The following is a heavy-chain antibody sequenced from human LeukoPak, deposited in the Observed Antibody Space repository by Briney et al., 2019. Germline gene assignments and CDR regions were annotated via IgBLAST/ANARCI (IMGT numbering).Heavy chain of an antibody. V-gene: IGHV3-21*01. J-gene: IGHJ3*02. CDR1: GFTFSTYY. Sequence: GGSLRLSCAASGFTFSTYYMNWVRQAPGKGLEWVSSISISSNYIYYADSVKGRFTISRDNAKNSLYLQVNSLRAEDTAVYYCARGSRFGVVGRDAFDIWGQGTVVTVSS. CDR3: ARGSRFGVVGRDAFDI. D-gene: IGHD3-3*01. CDR2: ISISSNYI.